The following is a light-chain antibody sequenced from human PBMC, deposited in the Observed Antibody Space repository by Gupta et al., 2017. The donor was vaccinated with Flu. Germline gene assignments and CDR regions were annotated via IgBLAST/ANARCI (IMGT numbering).Light chain of an antibody. CDR3: QQRRDGPPGLFT. J-gene: IGKJ3*01. CDR1: QSVDGH. CDR2: DTS. Sequence: LTQSPVTLSLSPGERAALSCRASQSVDGHLAWYQQKPGQAPRPLIYDTSKRATDIPSRFSGSRSGTDFTLTTSSLAPEDCAVYYWQQRRDGPPGLFTFGHGTKV. V-gene: IGKV3-11*01.